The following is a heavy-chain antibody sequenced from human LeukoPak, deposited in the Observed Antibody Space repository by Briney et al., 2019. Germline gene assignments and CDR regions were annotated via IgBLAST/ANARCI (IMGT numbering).Heavy chain of an antibody. Sequence: GGSLRLSCSASGFTFSSYAMHWVRQAPGKGLEHVSSISSNGGSTYYADSVKGRFTISRDNSKNTLYLQMSSLRAEDTAVYYCVKDPSDCSSTSCLYYFDYWGQGTLVTVSS. CDR1: GFTFSSYA. V-gene: IGHV3-64D*06. D-gene: IGHD2-2*01. CDR2: ISSNGGST. CDR3: VKDPSDCSSTSCLYYFDY. J-gene: IGHJ4*02.